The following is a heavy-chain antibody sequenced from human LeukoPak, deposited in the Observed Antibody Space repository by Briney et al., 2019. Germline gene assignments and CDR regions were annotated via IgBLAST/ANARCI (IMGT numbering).Heavy chain of an antibody. Sequence: PGGSLRLSCEASGFIFSNYAMSWVRQAPGQGLEWVSAISGYGTTTYYAHSVKGRFTISRDNSNLYLQMNSLRVEDTATYYCAKTQSGSFYWGQGTLVTVSS. CDR3: AKTQSGSFY. CDR2: ISGYGTTT. J-gene: IGHJ4*02. V-gene: IGHV3-23*01. CDR1: GFIFSNYA. D-gene: IGHD5-12*01.